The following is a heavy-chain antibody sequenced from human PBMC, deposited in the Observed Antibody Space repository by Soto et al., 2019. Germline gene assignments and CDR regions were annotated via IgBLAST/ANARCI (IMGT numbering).Heavy chain of an antibody. CDR3: AREGYGSRNYYYYGMDV. D-gene: IGHD2-2*01. CDR2: IYYSGST. V-gene: IGHV4-59*01. CDR1: GGSISSYY. Sequence: QVQLQESGPGLVKPSETLSLTCTVSGGSISSYYWSWIRQPPGKGLEWIGYIYYSGSTNYNPSLKRRITISVDTSKNQFALKLSSVTAADTAVYYCAREGYGSRNYYYYGMDVWGQGTTVTVSS. J-gene: IGHJ6*02.